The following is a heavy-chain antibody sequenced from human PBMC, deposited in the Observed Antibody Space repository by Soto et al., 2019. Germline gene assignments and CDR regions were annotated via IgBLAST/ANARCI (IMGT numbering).Heavy chain of an antibody. V-gene: IGHV3-30-3*01. CDR3: ARVSTIFGVVSYGMDV. CDR2: ISYDGSNK. D-gene: IGHD3-3*01. Sequence: HPGGSLRLSCTASGFTFSSCAMHWVRQAPGKGLEWVAVISYDGSNKYYADSVKGRFTISRDNSKNTLYLQMNSLRAEDTAVYYCARVSTIFGVVSYGMDVWGQGTTVTVSS. CDR1: GFTFSSCA. J-gene: IGHJ6*02.